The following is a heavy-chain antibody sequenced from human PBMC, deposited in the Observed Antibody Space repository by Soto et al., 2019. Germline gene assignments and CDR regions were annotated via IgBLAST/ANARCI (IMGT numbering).Heavy chain of an antibody. CDR3: AKLMYSFDSSGFSIDY. CDR2: ISYDGSNQ. J-gene: IGHJ4*02. D-gene: IGHD3-22*01. CDR1: GFTFSSYG. V-gene: IGHV3-30*18. Sequence: AQLVESGGGVVQPGRSLRLSCAASGFTFSSYGMHWVRQAPGKGLDWVAAISYDGSNQYYADSVKGRFTISRDDSKNTLYLQVNSLRPEDTAVCYCAKLMYSFDSSGFSIDYWGQGTLVTVSS.